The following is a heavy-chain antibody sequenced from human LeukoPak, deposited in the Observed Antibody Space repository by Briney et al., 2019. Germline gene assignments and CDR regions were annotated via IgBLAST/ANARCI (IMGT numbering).Heavy chain of an antibody. V-gene: IGHV1-2*02. D-gene: IGHD6-6*01. CDR3: ARDMNSGSSLDI. Sequence: ASVTVSCKASGYSFTGYYIHWVRQAPGQGLEWMGWIYPYSGDTNYAQNFQGRVTMTWDTSISTAYMELSSLKSDDTAVYYCARDMNSGSSLDIWGQGTMLTVSS. J-gene: IGHJ3*02. CDR1: GYSFTGYY. CDR2: IYPYSGDT.